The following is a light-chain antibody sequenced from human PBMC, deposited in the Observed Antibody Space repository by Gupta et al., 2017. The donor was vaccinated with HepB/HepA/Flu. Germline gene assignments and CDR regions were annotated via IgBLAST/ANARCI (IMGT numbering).Light chain of an antibody. CDR1: PSVLYSSNNNNY. J-gene: IGKJ2*01. Sequence: DIVMTHTRESLAVSLGERATINCKSSPSVLYSSNNNNYLAWYQQKPGQPPKLLIYWASTRESGVPDRFSGSGSGTDFTLTISSRQAEDVAVYYCQQDHSTPFPFGQGTKLDIK. V-gene: IGKV4-1*01. CDR2: WAS. CDR3: QQDHSTPFP.